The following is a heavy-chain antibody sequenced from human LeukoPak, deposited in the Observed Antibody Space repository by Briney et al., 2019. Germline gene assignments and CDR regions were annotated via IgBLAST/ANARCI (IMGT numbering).Heavy chain of an antibody. CDR3: ARHGAMIVVNDAFDI. CDR1: GGSISSYY. Sequence: PSETLSLTCTVSGGSISSYYWGWIRQPPGKGLEWIGYIYYSGSTNYNPPLKSRVTISVDTSKNQFSLKLSSVTAADTAVYYCARHGAMIVVNDAFDIWGQGTMVTVSS. J-gene: IGHJ3*02. CDR2: IYYSGST. D-gene: IGHD3-22*01. V-gene: IGHV4-59*08.